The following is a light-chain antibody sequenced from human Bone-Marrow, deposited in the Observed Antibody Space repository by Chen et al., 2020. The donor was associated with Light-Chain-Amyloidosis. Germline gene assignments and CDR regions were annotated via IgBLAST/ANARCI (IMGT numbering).Light chain of an antibody. J-gene: IGLJ3*02. Sequence: HSALTQPASVSGSPGQSFTISCTGTSSDIGAYNFVSWSQQHPGKAPKLIIYEVNNRPSEVSDRFSGSKSGNTASLTIFGLQAEDEADYYCSSYTSSSTSWVFGGGTKLTVL. CDR3: SSYTSSSTSWV. V-gene: IGLV2-14*01. CDR1: SSDIGAYNF. CDR2: EVN.